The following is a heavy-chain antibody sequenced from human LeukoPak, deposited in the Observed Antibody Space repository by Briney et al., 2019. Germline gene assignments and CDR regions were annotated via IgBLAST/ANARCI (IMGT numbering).Heavy chain of an antibody. D-gene: IGHD5-18*01. CDR3: ARDPRAGYSYGSGMDY. J-gene: IGHJ4*02. V-gene: IGHV3-21*01. CDR2: ISSSSSYI. CDR1: GFTFSSYS. Sequence: PGGSLRLSCAASGFTFSSYSMNWVRQAPGKGLEWVSSISSSSSYIYCADSVKGRFTISRDNAKNSLYLQMNSLRAEDTAVYYCARDPRAGYSYGSGMDYWGQGTLVTVSS.